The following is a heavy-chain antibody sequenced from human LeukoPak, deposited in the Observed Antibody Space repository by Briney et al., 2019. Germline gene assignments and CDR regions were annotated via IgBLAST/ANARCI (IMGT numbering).Heavy chain of an antibody. V-gene: IGHV3-23*01. J-gene: IGHJ4*02. Sequence: GGSLRLSCAASGFTFSSHGMSWVRQAPGKGLEWVSAISGSGGSTYYADSVKGRFTISRDNSKNTLYLQMNSLRAEDTAVYYCAKVSGSYSYYFDYWGQGTLVTVSS. CDR1: GFTFSSHG. CDR2: ISGSGGST. D-gene: IGHD1-26*01. CDR3: AKVSGSYSYYFDY.